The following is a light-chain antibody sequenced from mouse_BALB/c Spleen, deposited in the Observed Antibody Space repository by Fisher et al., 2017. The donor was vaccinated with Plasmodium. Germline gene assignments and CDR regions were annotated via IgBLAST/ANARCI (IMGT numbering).Light chain of an antibody. J-gene: IGKJ5*01. CDR2: YGS. V-gene: IGKV5-45*01. CDR1: QSINNY. Sequence: DIVLTQSPATLSVTPGDGVSLSCRASQSINNYLHWYQQRSHESPRLLINYGSQSISGLPSRLSGRGSGTDFTLIINSVETEDFGMYFCQHSNSWPLTFGAGTKLELK. CDR3: QHSNSWPLT.